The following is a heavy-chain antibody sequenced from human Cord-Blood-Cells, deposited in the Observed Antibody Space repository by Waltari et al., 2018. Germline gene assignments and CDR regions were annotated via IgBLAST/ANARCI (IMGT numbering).Heavy chain of an antibody. CDR2: INPNSGGT. V-gene: IGHV1-2*02. Sequence: QVQLVQSGAEVKKPGASVKVSCTASGYTFTGHYTALVSEAPGQGLEWMGWINPNSGGTNYAQKFQGRVTMTRDTSISTAYMELSRLRSDDTAVYYCAGPSGYDPYGMDVWGQGTTVTVSS. CDR3: AGPSGYDPYGMDV. D-gene: IGHD5-12*01. CDR1: GYTFTGHY. J-gene: IGHJ6*02.